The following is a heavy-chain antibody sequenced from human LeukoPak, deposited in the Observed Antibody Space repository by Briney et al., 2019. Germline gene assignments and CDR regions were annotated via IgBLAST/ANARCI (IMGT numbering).Heavy chain of an antibody. V-gene: IGHV3-33*01. D-gene: IGHD3-10*01. J-gene: IGHJ4*02. CDR3: ARYASGSGPDY. Sequence: GGSLRLSCAASGFSFSTYGMHWVRQAPGKGLEWVGVIWRDGSNKFYADSVKGRFTISRDNSKNTLYLQMNSLRAEDTAVYYCARYASGSGPDYWGQGTLVTVSS. CDR1: GFSFSTYG. CDR2: IWRDGSNK.